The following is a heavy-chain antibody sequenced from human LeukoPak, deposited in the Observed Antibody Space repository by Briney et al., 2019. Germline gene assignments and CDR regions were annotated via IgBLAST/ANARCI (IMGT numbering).Heavy chain of an antibody. D-gene: IGHD3-22*01. CDR1: GGSFSGYY. Sequence: NPSETLSLTCAVYGGSFSGYYWSWIRQPPGKGLEWIGEINHSGSTNYNPSLKSRVTISVDTSKNQFSLKLSSVTAADTAVYYCARLGYYDSSGYDGVAFDPWGQGTLVTVSS. V-gene: IGHV4-34*01. J-gene: IGHJ5*02. CDR2: INHSGST. CDR3: ARLGYYDSSGYDGVAFDP.